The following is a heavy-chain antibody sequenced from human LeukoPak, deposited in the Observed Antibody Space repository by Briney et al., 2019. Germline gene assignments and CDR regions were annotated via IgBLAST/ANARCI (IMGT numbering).Heavy chain of an antibody. CDR1: GYSISSAYY. CDR2: IHYSGST. V-gene: IGHV4-38-2*02. J-gene: IGHJ6*03. D-gene: IGHD3-16*01. Sequence: TSETLSLTCSVSGYSISSAYYWGWIRQPPGKGLEWIAAIHYSGSTYYNPSLKSRVTISLDTSKNQFSLKLNSVTAADAAVYYCARETSQKGAHYMDVWGKGTTVTISS. CDR3: ARETSQKGAHYMDV.